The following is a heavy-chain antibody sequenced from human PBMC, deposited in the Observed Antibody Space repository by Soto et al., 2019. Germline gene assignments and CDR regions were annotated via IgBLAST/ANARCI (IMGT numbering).Heavy chain of an antibody. V-gene: IGHV1-69*01. Sequence: QVQLVQSGADVKKPGSSVKVSCQASGVTFSSETLGWVRQAPGQGLEWVGGIIPLFGTASYAQTFQGRVTMTADESTSTVYMELSSLRSDDTAVYFCATELGENPASPFDAWGQGTLVTVSS. CDR2: IIPLFGTA. D-gene: IGHD3-10*01. J-gene: IGHJ4*02. CDR3: ATELGENPASPFDA. CDR1: GVTFSSET.